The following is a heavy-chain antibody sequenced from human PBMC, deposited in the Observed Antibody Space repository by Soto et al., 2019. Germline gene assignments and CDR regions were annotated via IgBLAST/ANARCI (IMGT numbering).Heavy chain of an antibody. J-gene: IGHJ4*02. CDR2: IKSKTDGGTT. CDR1: VFTFSNAW. V-gene: IGHV3-15*01. Sequence: VGSPRLFCASSVFTFSNAWMSCVRQSPGKWLEWVGRIKSKTDGGTTDYAAPVKGRFTISRDDSKNTLYLQMNSLKTEDTAVYYCTRMVARTDFDYWGQGTLDTVSS. D-gene: IGHD6-19*01. CDR3: TRMVARTDFDY.